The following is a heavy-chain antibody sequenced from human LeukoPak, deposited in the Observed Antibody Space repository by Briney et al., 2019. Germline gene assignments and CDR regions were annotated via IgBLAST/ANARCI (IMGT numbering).Heavy chain of an antibody. Sequence: GGSLRLSCAASGFTFSSYAMSWVRQAPGKGLEWVSGISWNSGSIGYADSVKGRFTISRDNAKNSLYLQMNSLRAEDTALYYCAKGGGSGSYRNPIDYWGQGTLVTVSS. V-gene: IGHV3-9*01. J-gene: IGHJ4*02. CDR1: GFTFSSYA. D-gene: IGHD3-10*01. CDR2: ISWNSGSI. CDR3: AKGGGSGSYRNPIDY.